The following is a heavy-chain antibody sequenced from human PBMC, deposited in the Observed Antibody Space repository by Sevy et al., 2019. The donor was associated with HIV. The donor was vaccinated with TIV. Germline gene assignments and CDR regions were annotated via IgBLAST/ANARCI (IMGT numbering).Heavy chain of an antibody. V-gene: IGHV1-2*02. CDR2: INPNSGDT. CDR1: GYTFTDYF. Sequence: ASVKVSCKASGYTFTDYFMHWVRQAPGQGLEWMGWINPNSGDTKYAQKFQGRVTVTRDPSIRTAYMELSSLRLDDTAVYYCASPGGYRYGSLLDNWGQGTLVTVSS. D-gene: IGHD5-18*01. CDR3: ASPGGYRYGSLLDN. J-gene: IGHJ4*02.